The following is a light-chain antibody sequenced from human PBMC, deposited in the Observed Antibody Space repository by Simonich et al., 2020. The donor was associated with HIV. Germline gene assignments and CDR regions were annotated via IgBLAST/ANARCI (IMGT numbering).Light chain of an antibody. CDR1: SSDVGGYNY. V-gene: IGLV2-8*01. J-gene: IGLJ2*01. CDR3: SSYAGSNVV. Sequence: QSALTQPPSASGSPGQSVTISCTRTSSDVGGYNYVSWYQQHPGKAPKLMIYEVSKRPSGVPVLFSGSKSGNTASLTVSGLQAEDEADYYCSSYAGSNVVFGGGTKLTVL. CDR2: EVS.